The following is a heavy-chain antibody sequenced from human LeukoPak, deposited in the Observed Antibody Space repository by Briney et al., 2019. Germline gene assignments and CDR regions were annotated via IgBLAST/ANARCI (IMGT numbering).Heavy chain of an antibody. Sequence: PGGTLRLSCAVSGVTFSKYWVHSVCQAPGKRLVWVSPITPDGSTPKYTDSVKGRFTVSRDNAKNTLNLQMNSLIAEDTAVYYCARDKKSGESSEIDYWGQGTLVTVSS. J-gene: IGHJ4*02. CDR2: ITPDGSTP. V-gene: IGHV3-74*03. CDR3: ARDKKSGESSEIDY. CDR1: GVTFSKYW. D-gene: IGHD3-10*01.